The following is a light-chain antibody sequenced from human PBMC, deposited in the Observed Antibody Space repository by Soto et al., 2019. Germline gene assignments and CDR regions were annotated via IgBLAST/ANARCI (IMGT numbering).Light chain of an antibody. Sequence: IQLTQSPSSMSASVGVKFTITCRASQGISSYLGWYQQKPGKAPNLLIYAAATLQSGVPSRFSGGGSGTDFTLTISSLQPEEVATYYCQLVYVYPSTFGGGTKVDI. J-gene: IGKJ4*01. CDR2: AAA. CDR1: QGISSY. CDR3: QLVYVYPST. V-gene: IGKV1-9*01.